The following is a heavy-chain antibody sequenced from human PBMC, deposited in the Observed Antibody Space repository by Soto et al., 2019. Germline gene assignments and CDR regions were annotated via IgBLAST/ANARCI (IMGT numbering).Heavy chain of an antibody. D-gene: IGHD5-18*01. CDR2: ISAYNGNR. Sequence: ASVKVSCKASGYTFTSYAINWVRQAPGQGLEWMGWISAYNGNRNYAQKFQDRVTMIIDTSTTTAYMELTSLRSDDTAVYYCARPAMVRVGAFDIWGQGTMVTVSS. V-gene: IGHV1-18*01. CDR1: GYTFTSYA. CDR3: ARPAMVRVGAFDI. J-gene: IGHJ3*02.